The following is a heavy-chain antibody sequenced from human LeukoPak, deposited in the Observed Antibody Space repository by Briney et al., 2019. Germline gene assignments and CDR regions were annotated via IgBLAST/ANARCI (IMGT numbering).Heavy chain of an antibody. D-gene: IGHD3-3*01. CDR1: GGSMSHYY. CDR2: IYYSGST. Sequence: SETLSLTCTVSGGSMSHYYWSWIRQPPGKGLEWIGYIYYSGSTNYNPSLKSRVTISVDTSKNQFSLKLSSVTAADTAVYYCARGYDPFDYWGQGTLVTVSS. V-gene: IGHV4-59*01. CDR3: ARGYDPFDY. J-gene: IGHJ4*02.